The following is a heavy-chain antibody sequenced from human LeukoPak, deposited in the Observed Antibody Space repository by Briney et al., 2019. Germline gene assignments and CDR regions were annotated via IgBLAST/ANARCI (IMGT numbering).Heavy chain of an antibody. J-gene: IGHJ4*02. V-gene: IGHV4-31*03. D-gene: IGHD3-3*01. CDR3: ASRYYDFWSGYFDY. CDR2: IYYSGST. Sequence: SETLSLTCTVSGGSISSGGYYWSRIRQHPGKGLEWIGYIYYSGSTYYNPSLKSRVTISVDTSKNQFSLKLSSVTAADTAVYYCASRYYDFWSGYFDYWGQGTLVTVSS. CDR1: GGSISSGGYY.